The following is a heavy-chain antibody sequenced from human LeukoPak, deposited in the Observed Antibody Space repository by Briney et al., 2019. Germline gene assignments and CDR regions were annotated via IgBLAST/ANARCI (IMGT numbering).Heavy chain of an antibody. CDR3: AKARAPGYCTNGVCSPFED. V-gene: IGHV3-30*02. Sequence: GGSLRLSCAASGITFSNYGMHWVRHAPGKGLERVALIRDVGNNEYYGDSETGQFTISRDNSKNALYLQMNSLRAEDTAVYYCAKARAPGYCTNGVCSPFEDWGQGTLVIVSS. J-gene: IGHJ4*02. D-gene: IGHD2-8*01. CDR2: IRDVGNNE. CDR1: GITFSNYG.